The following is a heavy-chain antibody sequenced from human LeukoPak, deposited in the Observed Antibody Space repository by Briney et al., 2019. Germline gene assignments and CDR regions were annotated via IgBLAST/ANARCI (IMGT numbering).Heavy chain of an antibody. Sequence: GVSLNIPCQGSRSGFRNRWIRWVRPTPVKGLEWMGIIYPDDSDTITSPSFEGQVTISADKSISTAYLQWSNLKASDTAMYYCARGAYGSGSSYNYYGMDVWGQGTTVTVSS. V-gene: IGHV5-51*01. CDR2: IYPDDSDT. CDR1: RSGFRNRW. J-gene: IGHJ6*02. D-gene: IGHD3-10*01. CDR3: ARGAYGSGSSYNYYGMDV.